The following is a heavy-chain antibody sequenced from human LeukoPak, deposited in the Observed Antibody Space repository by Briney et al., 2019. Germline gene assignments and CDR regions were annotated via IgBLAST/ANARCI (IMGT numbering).Heavy chain of an antibody. V-gene: IGHV4-38-2*01. Sequence: SETLSLTCAVSGYSISSGYYWGWIRQPPGKGLEWIGSINHSGSTNYNPSLKSRVTISVDTSKNQFSLKLSSVTAADTAVYYCARGLMTTVVTPYGYWGQGTLVTVSS. CDR2: INHSGST. D-gene: IGHD4-23*01. CDR3: ARGLMTTVVTPYGY. CDR1: GYSISSGYY. J-gene: IGHJ4*02.